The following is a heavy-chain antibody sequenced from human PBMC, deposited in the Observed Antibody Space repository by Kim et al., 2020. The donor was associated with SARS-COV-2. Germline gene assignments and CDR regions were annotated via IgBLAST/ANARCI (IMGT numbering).Heavy chain of an antibody. J-gene: IGHJ4*02. CDR3: ATRDSSSRGFDY. V-gene: IGHV5-10-1*01. D-gene: IGHD6-6*01. Sequence: ESLKISCQGSGHSFTTYWISWVRQMPGKGLEWMGRIDPSASNSMYSPSFQGHVTISVDKSVSTAYLQWSSLKASDTAMYYCATRDSSSRGFDYWGQGAL. CDR2: IDPSASNS. CDR1: GHSFTTYW.